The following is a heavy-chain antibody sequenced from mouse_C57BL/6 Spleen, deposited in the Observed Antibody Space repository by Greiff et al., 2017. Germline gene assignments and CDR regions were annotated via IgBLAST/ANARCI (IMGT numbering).Heavy chain of an antibody. CDR1: GYTFTDYY. V-gene: IGHV1-26*01. D-gene: IGHD2-4*01. CDR3: ARGDYDLYYFDY. J-gene: IGHJ2*01. CDR2: INPNNGGT. Sequence: EVQLQQSGPELVKPGASVKISCKASGYTFTDYYMNWVKQSHGKSLEWIGDINPNNGGTSYNQKFKGKATLTVDKSSSTAYMELRSLTSEDSAVYYCARGDYDLYYFDYWGQGTTLTVSS.